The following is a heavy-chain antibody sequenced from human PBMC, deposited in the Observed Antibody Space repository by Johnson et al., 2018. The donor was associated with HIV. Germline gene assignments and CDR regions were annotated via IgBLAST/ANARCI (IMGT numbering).Heavy chain of an antibody. Sequence: VKLVESGGGLVQPGGSLRLSCAASGFTISSNYMSWVRQAPGKGLEWVSVIYSAGSTYYADSVKGRFTISRDNSKNTLYLQMNSLRAEDTAVYYCARVGRHWLPRDAFDIWGQGTMVTVSS. CDR2: IYSAGST. CDR1: GFTISSNY. CDR3: ARVGRHWLPRDAFDI. V-gene: IGHV3-53*01. J-gene: IGHJ3*02. D-gene: IGHD6-19*01.